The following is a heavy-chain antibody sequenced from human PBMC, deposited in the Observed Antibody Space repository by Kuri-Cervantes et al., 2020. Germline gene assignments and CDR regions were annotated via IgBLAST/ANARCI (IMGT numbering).Heavy chain of an antibody. J-gene: IGHJ6*02. Sequence: GGSLRLSCTASGFTFGDYAMSWVRQAPGKGLEWVGFIRSKAYGGTTEYAASVKGRFPISRDDSKSIAYLQMNSLKTEDTAVYYFEKGGFGELLGYYGMDVWGQGTTVTVSS. CDR2: IRSKAYGGTT. D-gene: IGHD3-10*01. CDR3: EKGGFGELLGYYGMDV. V-gene: IGHV3-49*04. CDR1: GFTFGDYA.